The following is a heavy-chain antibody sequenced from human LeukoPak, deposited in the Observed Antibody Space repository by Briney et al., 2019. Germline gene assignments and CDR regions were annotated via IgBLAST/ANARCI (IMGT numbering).Heavy chain of an antibody. V-gene: IGHV3-21*01. Sequence: GGSLRLSCAASGFTFSYYTMHWVRQAPGKGLEWVSSISGTSKYIYYEDSLKGRFTVSRDNADNSLSLHVASLRGDDTAVYYCAREGLTSVIAFDSWGQGTLVTVSS. CDR1: GFTFSYYT. CDR2: ISGTSKYI. CDR3: AREGLTSVIAFDS. J-gene: IGHJ5*01. D-gene: IGHD2-15*01.